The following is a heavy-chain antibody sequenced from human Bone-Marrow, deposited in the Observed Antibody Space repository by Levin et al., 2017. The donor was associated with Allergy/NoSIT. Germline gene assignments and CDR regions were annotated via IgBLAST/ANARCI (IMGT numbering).Heavy chain of an antibody. D-gene: IGHD2-15*01. V-gene: IGHV3-21*01. CDR2: ISSSGTEI. CDR3: ATYQQGGGFDI. J-gene: IGHJ3*02. CDR1: GFSLSSYF. Sequence: GESLKISCAASGFSLSSYFMNWVRQSPGKGLEWVSVISSSGTEIHYTDSMKGRLTISRDNGKNSLYLQMNSLRAEDTALYFCATYQQGGGFDIWGQGTMVTVDS.